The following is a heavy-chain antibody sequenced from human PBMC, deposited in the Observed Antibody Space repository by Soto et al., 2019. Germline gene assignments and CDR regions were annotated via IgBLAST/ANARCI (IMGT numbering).Heavy chain of an antibody. CDR2: ISSSSSYI. D-gene: IGHD6-13*01. J-gene: IGHJ5*02. CDR3: ARDPLVYPLNSQQLGGWFDP. V-gene: IGHV3-21*01. Sequence: PGGSLRLSCAASGFTFSSYSMNWVRQAPGKGLEWVSSISSSSSYIYYADSVKGRFTISRDNAKNSLYLQMNSLRAEDTAVYYCARDPLVYPLNSQQLGGWFDPWGQGTLVTVSS. CDR1: GFTFSSYS.